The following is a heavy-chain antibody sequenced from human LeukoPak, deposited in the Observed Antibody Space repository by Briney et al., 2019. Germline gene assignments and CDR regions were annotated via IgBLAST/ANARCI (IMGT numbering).Heavy chain of an antibody. CDR2: ISYDGSNK. CDR3: AKDGATAMAFDY. CDR1: GFTFSSYG. D-gene: IGHD5-18*01. V-gene: IGHV3-30*18. J-gene: IGHJ4*02. Sequence: PGRSLRLSCAASGFTFSSYGMHWVRQAPGKGLEWVAVISYDGSNKYYADSVKGRFTISRDNPKNTLYLQMNSLRAEDTAVYYCAKDGATAMAFDYWGQGTLVTVSS.